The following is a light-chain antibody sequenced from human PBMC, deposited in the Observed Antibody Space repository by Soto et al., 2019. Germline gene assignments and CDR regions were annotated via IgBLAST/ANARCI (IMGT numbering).Light chain of an antibody. J-gene: IGLJ3*02. V-gene: IGLV2-14*01. CDR3: SSYTSSSTLV. CDR1: SSDVGGYNY. Sequence: QSVLTQPASVSGSPGQSITISCTGTSSDVGGYNYVSWYQQHPGKAPKLMIYEVSNRPSGVSNRFSGSKSGNTASLTISGLHAEDDADYYCSSYTSSSTLVFGGGTKVTVL. CDR2: EVS.